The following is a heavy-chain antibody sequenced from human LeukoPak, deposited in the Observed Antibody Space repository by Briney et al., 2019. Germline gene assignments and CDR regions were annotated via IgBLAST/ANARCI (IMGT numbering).Heavy chain of an antibody. CDR3: AGVGIVVAGGAFDI. CDR1: GFTFSSYE. D-gene: IGHD3-22*01. Sequence: GGSLRLSCAASGFTFSSYEMNWVRQAPGKGLEWVSYISSSGSTIYYADSVKGRFTISRDNAKNSLYLQMNSLRAEDTAVYYCAGVGIVVAGGAFDIWGQGTMVTVSS. CDR2: ISSSGSTI. J-gene: IGHJ3*02. V-gene: IGHV3-48*03.